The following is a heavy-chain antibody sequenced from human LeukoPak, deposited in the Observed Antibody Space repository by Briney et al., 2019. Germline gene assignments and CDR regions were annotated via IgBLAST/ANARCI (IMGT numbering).Heavy chain of an antibody. CDR3: ARARSHSSSPSPDYYYYGMDV. V-gene: IGHV3-30*03. Sequence: PGGSLRLSCAASGFMFSSYGMHWVRQAPGKGLEWVAVISYDGSNKYYADSVKGRFTISRDNSKNTLYLQMNSLRAEDTAVYYCARARSHSSSPSPDYYYYGMDVWGQGTTVTVSS. CDR2: ISYDGSNK. CDR1: GFMFSSYG. J-gene: IGHJ6*02. D-gene: IGHD6-13*01.